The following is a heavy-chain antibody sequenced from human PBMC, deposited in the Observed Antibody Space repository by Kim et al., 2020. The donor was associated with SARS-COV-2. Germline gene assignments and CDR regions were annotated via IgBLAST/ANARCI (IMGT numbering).Heavy chain of an antibody. CDR2: ISWNSGSI. J-gene: IGHJ6*02. CDR1: GFTFDDYA. V-gene: IGHV3-9*01. Sequence: GGSLRLSCAASGFTFDDYAMHWVRQAPGKGLEWVSGISWNSGSIGYADSVKGRFTISRDNAKNSLYLQMNSLRAEDTALYYCAKDLDGNPKYGMDVWGQGTTVTVSS. CDR3: AKDLDGNPKYGMDV. D-gene: IGHD1-1*01.